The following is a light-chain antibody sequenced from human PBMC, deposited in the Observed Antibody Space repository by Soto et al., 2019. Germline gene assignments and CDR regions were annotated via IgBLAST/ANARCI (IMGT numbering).Light chain of an antibody. J-gene: IGKJ5*01. CDR1: QDIRGA. Sequence: AIQLTQSPSSLSASVGDRVTITCRASQDIRGALAWYQQKPGKAPKLLIYDVSSLESGVPSRFSGSGSGTDFTFTISSLQPEDFATYYCQQFNVYPITFGRGTRVEIK. V-gene: IGKV1-13*02. CDR3: QQFNVYPIT. CDR2: DVS.